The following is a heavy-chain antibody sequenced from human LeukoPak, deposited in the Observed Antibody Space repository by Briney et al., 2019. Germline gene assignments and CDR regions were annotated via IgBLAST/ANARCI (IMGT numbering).Heavy chain of an antibody. Sequence: ASVKVSCKASGYTFTGYYMHWARQAPGQGLEWMGWINPNSGGTNYAQKFQGRVTMTRDTSISTAYMELSRLRSDDTAVYYCARASGGSCCGGYWGQGTLVTVSS. D-gene: IGHD2-15*01. V-gene: IGHV1-2*02. CDR3: ARASGGSCCGGY. CDR2: INPNSGGT. J-gene: IGHJ4*02. CDR1: GYTFTGYY.